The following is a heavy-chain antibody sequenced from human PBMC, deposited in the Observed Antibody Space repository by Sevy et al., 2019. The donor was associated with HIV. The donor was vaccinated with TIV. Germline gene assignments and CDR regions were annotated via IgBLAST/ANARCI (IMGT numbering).Heavy chain of an antibody. J-gene: IGHJ6*02. Sequence: GGSLRLSCRASGFNVGDYVMNWFRQAPGKGLDWVGFIRSKAYGETREYAASVNGRVTISREDSKGIAYLQMHRLKTEDTGRYYCTRAMYYHDSGSYYGMDVWGQGTTVTVSS. V-gene: IGHV3-49*03. CDR1: GFNVGDYV. CDR3: TRAMYYHDSGSYYGMDV. D-gene: IGHD3-10*01. CDR2: IRSKAYGETR.